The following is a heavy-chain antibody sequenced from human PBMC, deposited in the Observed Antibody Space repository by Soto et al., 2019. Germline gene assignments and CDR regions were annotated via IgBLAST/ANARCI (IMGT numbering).Heavy chain of an antibody. V-gene: IGHV3-7*01. CDR1: GFTSGDYW. D-gene: IGHD1-20*01. Sequence: EVQLVESGGVLVQPGGSLRLSCVASGFTSGDYWMNWVRQAPGKGLEGVGIINKDVSEKFYLDSVKGRFTISRDNAKNSLFLQMNSLRAEDTALYSCERDGHNTKDVDHWGQGTLVTVSS. CDR3: ERDGHNTKDVDH. CDR2: INKDVSEK. J-gene: IGHJ5*02.